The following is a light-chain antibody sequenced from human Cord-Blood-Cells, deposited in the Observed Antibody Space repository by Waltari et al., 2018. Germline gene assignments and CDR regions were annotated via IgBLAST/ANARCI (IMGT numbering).Light chain of an antibody. V-gene: IGKV1-39*01. CDR2: AAS. Sequence: IQMTQSPSSLSASVGDRVTITCRASQSISSYLNWYKQKPGKAPKLLIYAASSLQSGVPSRFSCSGSGPDFTLTISSLQPEDFATYYCQQSYSTPYTFGQGTKPEIK. CDR1: QSISSY. J-gene: IGKJ2*01. CDR3: QQSYSTPYT.